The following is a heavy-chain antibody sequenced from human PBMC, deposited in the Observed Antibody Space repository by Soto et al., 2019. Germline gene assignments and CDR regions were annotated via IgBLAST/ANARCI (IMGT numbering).Heavy chain of an antibody. D-gene: IGHD5-12*01. CDR1: GFTFSSYA. V-gene: IGHV3-30-3*01. CDR2: ISYDGSNK. Sequence: PGGSLRLSCAASGFTFSSYAMHWVRQAPGKGLEWVAVISYDGSNKYYADSVKGRFTISRDNSKNTLYLQMNSLRAEDTAVYYCARDGAHEWLQGYYYGMDVWGQGTTVTVSS. CDR3: ARDGAHEWLQGYYYGMDV. J-gene: IGHJ6*02.